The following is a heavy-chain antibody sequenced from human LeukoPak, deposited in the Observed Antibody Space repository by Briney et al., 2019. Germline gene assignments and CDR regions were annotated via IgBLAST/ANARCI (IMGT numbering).Heavy chain of an antibody. Sequence: ASVKVSCKASGYTFTSYDINWVRQATGQGLEWTGWMNPNSGNTGYAQKFQGRVTMTRNTSISTAYMELSSLRSEDTAVYYCARRLIGQWLVPNWGQGTLVTVSS. V-gene: IGHV1-8*01. D-gene: IGHD6-19*01. CDR3: ARRLIGQWLVPN. J-gene: IGHJ4*02. CDR1: GYTFTSYD. CDR2: MNPNSGNT.